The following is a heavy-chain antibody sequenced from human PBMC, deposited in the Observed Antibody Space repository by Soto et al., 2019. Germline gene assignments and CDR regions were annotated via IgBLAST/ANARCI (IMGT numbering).Heavy chain of an antibody. D-gene: IGHD3-10*01. CDR3: ARGRYGEY. CDR1: GYTFTSYG. CDR2: ISAHNGNT. J-gene: IGHJ4*02. V-gene: IGHV1-18*01. Sequence: QVHLVQSGAEVKKPGASVKVSCKASGYTFTSYGITWVRQAPGQGLEWMGWISAHNGNTDYAQKLQVRVIETRDTSTSTAYMELRSFISDDTAVYYCARGRYGEYWGQGALVTVSS.